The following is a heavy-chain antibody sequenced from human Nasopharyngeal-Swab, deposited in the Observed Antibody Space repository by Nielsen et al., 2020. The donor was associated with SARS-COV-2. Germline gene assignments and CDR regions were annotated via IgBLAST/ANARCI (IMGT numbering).Heavy chain of an antibody. CDR2: IYPGDSDT. Sequence: GESLKISCKGPGYSFTSYCIGWVRQMPGTGLEWKGIIYPGDSDTRYSPSFQGQVTISADKSISTAYLQWSSLKASDTAMYYCATSYSGSCYDAFDIWGQGTMVTVSS. J-gene: IGHJ3*02. CDR1: GYSFTSYC. D-gene: IGHD1-26*01. V-gene: IGHV5-51*01. CDR3: ATSYSGSCYDAFDI.